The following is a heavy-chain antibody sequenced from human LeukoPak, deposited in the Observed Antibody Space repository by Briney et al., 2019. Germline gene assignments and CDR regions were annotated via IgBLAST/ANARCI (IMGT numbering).Heavy chain of an antibody. Sequence: GGSLRLSCAASGFTFSSYGMHWVRQAPGKGLEGLAVISYDGSNKYYADSVKGRFTISRDNSKNTLYLQMHSLRAEDTAVYYCSKQTYYYYGSGGWVGMDVWGKGTTVTVSS. CDR1: GFTFSSYG. V-gene: IGHV3-30*18. D-gene: IGHD3-10*01. CDR2: ISYDGSNK. J-gene: IGHJ6*04. CDR3: SKQTYYYYGSGGWVGMDV.